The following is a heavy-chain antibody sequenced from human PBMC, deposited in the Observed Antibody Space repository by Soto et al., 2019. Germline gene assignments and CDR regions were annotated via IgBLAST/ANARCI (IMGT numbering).Heavy chain of an antibody. CDR1: GCGVSSDIAA. CDR2: TYYRSQWLN. V-gene: IGHV6-1*01. J-gene: IGHJ4*02. Sequence: SQTISVTCAICGCGVSSDIAAWNCIRQSPSRGLEWLGRTYYRSQWLNDYADSVKSRITIKPDTSKNQFSLELDSVTPKDTAVYYCARETGYYHDSSGPFDYWGLGTLVTGSS. D-gene: IGHD3-22*01. CDR3: ARETGYYHDSSGPFDY.